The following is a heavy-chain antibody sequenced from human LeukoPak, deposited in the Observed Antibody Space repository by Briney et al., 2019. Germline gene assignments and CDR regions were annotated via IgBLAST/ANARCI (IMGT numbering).Heavy chain of an antibody. CDR2: ISGSGGST. D-gene: IGHD2-21*02. CDR1: GFTFSSYA. J-gene: IGHJ4*02. CDR3: AKDGSGDSDNY. V-gene: IGHV3-23*01. Sequence: SGGSLRLSCAASGFTFSSYAMSWVRQAPGKGPEWVSAISGSGGSTYYADSVKGRFTISRVNSKNTLYLQMNSLRAEDTAVYYCAKDGSGDSDNYRGQGTLVTVSS.